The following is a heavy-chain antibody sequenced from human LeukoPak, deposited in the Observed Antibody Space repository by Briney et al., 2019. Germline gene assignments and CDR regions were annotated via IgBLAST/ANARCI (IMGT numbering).Heavy chain of an antibody. J-gene: IGHJ5*02. D-gene: IGHD2-2*01. Sequence: SETLSLTCAVYGGSFSGYSWSWIRQPPGKGLEWIGEINHSGSTNYDPSLKSRVTISVDTSKNQFSLKLSSVTAADTAVYYCARGRREYCSSTSCSQYNWFDPWGQGTLVTVSS. V-gene: IGHV4-34*01. CDR2: INHSGST. CDR1: GGSFSGYS. CDR3: ARGRREYCSSTSCSQYNWFDP.